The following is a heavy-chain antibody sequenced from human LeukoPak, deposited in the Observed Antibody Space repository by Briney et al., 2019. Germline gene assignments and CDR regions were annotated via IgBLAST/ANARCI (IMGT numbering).Heavy chain of an antibody. D-gene: IGHD3-10*01. CDR3: AKGHYYGSGSLDY. Sequence: PGGSLRLSCAASGFTFRSYGMSWVRQAPGKGLEWVSFISGTGLSTYYADSVKGRFTISRDNSKNTLYVQMNSLRAEDTAVYYCAKGHYYGSGSLDYWGQGTLVTVSS. CDR1: GFTFRSYG. CDR2: ISGTGLST. V-gene: IGHV3-23*01. J-gene: IGHJ4*02.